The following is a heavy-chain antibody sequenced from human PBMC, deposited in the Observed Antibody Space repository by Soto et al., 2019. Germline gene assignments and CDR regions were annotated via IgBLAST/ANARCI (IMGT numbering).Heavy chain of an antibody. Sequence: ASVKVSCKVSGYTLTELSMHWVRQAPGKGLEWMGGFGPEDGETIYAQKIQGRVTMTEDTSTNTAYMELSSLRSDDTAVYYCAIYPYYDSLSGSPDAFDIWGQGTMVTVSS. D-gene: IGHD3-9*01. CDR3: AIYPYYDSLSGSPDAFDI. V-gene: IGHV1-24*01. CDR2: FGPEDGET. J-gene: IGHJ3*02. CDR1: GYTLTELS.